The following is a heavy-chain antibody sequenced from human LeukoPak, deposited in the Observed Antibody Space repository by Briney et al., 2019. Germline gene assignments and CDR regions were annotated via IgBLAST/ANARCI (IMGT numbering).Heavy chain of an antibody. CDR3: AGPRAVAGFAEYFQH. D-gene: IGHD6-19*01. J-gene: IGHJ1*01. CDR1: GGTFSSYA. CDR2: IIPIFGTA. V-gene: IGHV1-69*01. Sequence: SVKVACKASGGTFSSYAISWVRQAPGHGLEWMGGIIPIFGTANYAQKFQGRVTITADESTSTAYMELSSLRSEDTAVYYCAGPRAVAGFAEYFQHWGQGTLVTVSS.